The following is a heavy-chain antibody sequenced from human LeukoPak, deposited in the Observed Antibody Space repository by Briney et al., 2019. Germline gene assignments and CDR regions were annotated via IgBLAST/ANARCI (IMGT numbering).Heavy chain of an antibody. D-gene: IGHD5-12*01. CDR2: ISYDGSNK. CDR1: GFTFSSYA. V-gene: IGHV3-30*04. CDR3: ARGPLRH. J-gene: IGHJ4*02. Sequence: PGGSLRLSCAASGFTFSSYAMHWVRQAPGKGLEWVAVISYDGSNKYYADSVKGRFTISRDNSKNTLYLQMNSLRAEDTAVYYCARGPLRHWGQGTLVTVSS.